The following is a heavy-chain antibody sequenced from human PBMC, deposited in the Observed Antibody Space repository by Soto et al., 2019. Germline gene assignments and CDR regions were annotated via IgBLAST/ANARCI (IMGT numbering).Heavy chain of an antibody. V-gene: IGHV1-69*12. CDR1: GGTFSNYA. CDR2: IVPIFGTT. D-gene: IGHD6-19*01. J-gene: IGHJ6*04. CDR3: ARVEAVAGLYNYHGLDG. Sequence: QVQLVQSGAEVKKPGSSVKVSCKVSGGTFSNYAIDWVRLAPGHGLEWMGGIVPIFGTTYYTQKFQGRATIIADDSTTTAYLEMSSLRSEDTAIYYCARVEAVAGLYNYHGLDGWGKGTAVTVSS.